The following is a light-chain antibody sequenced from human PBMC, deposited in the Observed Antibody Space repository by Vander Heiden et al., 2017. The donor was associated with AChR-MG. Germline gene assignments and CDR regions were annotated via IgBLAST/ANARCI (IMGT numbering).Light chain of an antibody. CDR3: QVCDNVDHPVGV. J-gene: IGLJ2*01. CDR2: EDS. Sequence: SYVLTQPPSVSVAPGQTGRITCGGHNLGRKCVHWYQQKPGQAPVLVVYEDSDRPSGIPERFSGSNSGNTATLTISRVEVGDEADYFCQVCDNVDHPVGVFVGGTKLTVL. CDR1: NLGRKC. V-gene: IGLV3-21*02.